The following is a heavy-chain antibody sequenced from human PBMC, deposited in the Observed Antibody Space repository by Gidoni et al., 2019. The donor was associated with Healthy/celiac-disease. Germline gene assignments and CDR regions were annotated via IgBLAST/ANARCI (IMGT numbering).Heavy chain of an antibody. CDR2: IYYSGST. D-gene: IGHD2-2*01. J-gene: IGHJ4*02. Sequence: QVQLQESGPGLVKPSQTLSLTCTVSGGSISSGGYYWSWLRQHPGKGLEWIGYIYYSGSTYYNPSLKSRVTISVDTSKNQFSLKLSSVTAADTAVYYCAREVPAAKGGFDYWGQGTLATVSS. V-gene: IGHV4-31*03. CDR1: GGSISSGGYY. CDR3: AREVPAAKGGFDY.